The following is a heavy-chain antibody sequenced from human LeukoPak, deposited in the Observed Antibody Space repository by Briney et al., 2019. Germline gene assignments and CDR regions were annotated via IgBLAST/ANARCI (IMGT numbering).Heavy chain of an antibody. Sequence: SQTLSLTCTVSGGSISSGGYYWSWIRQHPGKGLEWIGYIYYSGSTQYNPSLKSRITISVDTSKNQFSLKLSSVSAADTAIYYCARDGGYGSGTYQFDYWGQGTLVTVSS. D-gene: IGHD3-10*01. J-gene: IGHJ4*02. V-gene: IGHV4-31*03. CDR3: ARDGGYGSGTYQFDY. CDR1: GGSISSGGYY. CDR2: IYYSGST.